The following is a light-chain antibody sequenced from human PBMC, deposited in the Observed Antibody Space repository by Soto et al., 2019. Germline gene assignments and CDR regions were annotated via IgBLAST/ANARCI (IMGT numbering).Light chain of an antibody. V-gene: IGKV1-5*03. J-gene: IGKJ5*01. Sequence: DIQMTQSPSTMSGSLGDRVTITCRASQTISSWLAWYQQKPGKAPKLLIYKASTLKSGVPSRFSGSGSGTDFTLTINSLEPDDFAVYYRQQRHSWPITFGQGTRLEIK. CDR1: QTISSW. CDR3: QQRHSWPIT. CDR2: KAS.